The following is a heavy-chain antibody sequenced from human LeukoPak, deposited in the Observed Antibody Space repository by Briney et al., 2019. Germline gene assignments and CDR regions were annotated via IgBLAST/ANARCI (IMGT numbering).Heavy chain of an antibody. V-gene: IGHV3-23*01. D-gene: IGHD3-22*01. CDR3: AKDRNYYDSSGYYFDY. CDR1: GFTFSSYA. CDR2: ISGSGGST. J-gene: IGHJ4*02. Sequence: GGSLRLSCAASGFTFSSYAMSWVRQAPGKGLEWVSAISGSGGSTYYADSVKGRFTISRDNSKNTLYLQMNSLRAEDTAVYYCAKDRNYYDSSGYYFDYWGQGTLVTVSS.